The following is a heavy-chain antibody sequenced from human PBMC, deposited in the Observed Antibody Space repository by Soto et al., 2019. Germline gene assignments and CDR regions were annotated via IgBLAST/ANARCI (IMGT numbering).Heavy chain of an antibody. Sequence: GGSLRLSCEASGFTFSSYAMSWVRQAPGKGLEWVSAISGSGGSTYYADSVKGRFTISRDNSKNTLYLQMNSLRAEDTAVYYCAKSSGIDGSGSDAFDIWGQGTMVTASS. J-gene: IGHJ3*02. CDR1: GFTFSSYA. CDR2: ISGSGGST. V-gene: IGHV3-23*01. CDR3: AKSSGIDGSGSDAFDI. D-gene: IGHD3-10*01.